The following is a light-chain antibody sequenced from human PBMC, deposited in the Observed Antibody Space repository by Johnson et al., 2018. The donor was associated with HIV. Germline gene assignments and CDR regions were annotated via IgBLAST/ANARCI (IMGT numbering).Light chain of an antibody. CDR1: SSNIENYF. J-gene: IGLJ1*01. Sequence: QSILTQPPSVSAAPGQRVNISCSGHSSNIENYFVSWYHQLPGAAPRLLIYEDYKRPSGIPDRFSGSKSGASATLGITGLQTGDEADYYCGVWDASLSPHYVFGTGTTIPVL. CDR2: EDY. V-gene: IGLV1-51*02. CDR3: GVWDASLSPHYV.